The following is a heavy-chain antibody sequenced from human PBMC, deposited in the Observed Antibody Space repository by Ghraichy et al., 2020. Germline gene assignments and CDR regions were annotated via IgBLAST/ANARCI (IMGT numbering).Heavy chain of an antibody. CDR1: GFTFSSYW. Sequence: LSLTCAASGFTFSSYWMSWVRQAPGKGLEWVANIKQDGSEKYYVDSVKGRFTISRDNAKNSLYLQMNSLRAEDTAVYYCARDMDGSGLFDYWGQGTLVTVSS. CDR2: IKQDGSEK. J-gene: IGHJ4*02. D-gene: IGHD3-10*01. CDR3: ARDMDGSGLFDY. V-gene: IGHV3-7*01.